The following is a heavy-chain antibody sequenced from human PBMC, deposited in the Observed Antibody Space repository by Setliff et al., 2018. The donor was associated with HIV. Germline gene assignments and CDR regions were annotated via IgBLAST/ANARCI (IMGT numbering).Heavy chain of an antibody. J-gene: IGHJ5*02. CDR2: IHYSGAT. CDR1: SGSISSGSYY. Sequence: PSETLSLTCTVSSGSISSGSYYWTWIRQHPENGLEWIAYIHYSGATNYNPSLKSRVTISIDTSKNQFSLRLTSVTAADTAVYYCARIPYDGRSYGWFDTWGQGTLVTVSS. CDR3: ARIPYDGRSYGWFDT. D-gene: IGHD3-22*01. V-gene: IGHV4-31*03.